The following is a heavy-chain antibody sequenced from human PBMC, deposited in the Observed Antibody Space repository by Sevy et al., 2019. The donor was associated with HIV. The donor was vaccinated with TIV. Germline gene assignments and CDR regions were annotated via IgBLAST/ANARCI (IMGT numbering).Heavy chain of an antibody. CDR3: ARDPVFRELSSYYFDY. Sequence: GGSLRLSCAASGFTFSSYSMNWVRQAPGKGLEWVSYISSSSSTIYYADSVKGRFTISRDNAKNSLYLQMNSLRAEDTAVYYCARDPVFRELSSYYFDYWGQGTLVTVSS. J-gene: IGHJ4*02. D-gene: IGHD3-10*01. V-gene: IGHV3-48*01. CDR1: GFTFSSYS. CDR2: ISSSSSTI.